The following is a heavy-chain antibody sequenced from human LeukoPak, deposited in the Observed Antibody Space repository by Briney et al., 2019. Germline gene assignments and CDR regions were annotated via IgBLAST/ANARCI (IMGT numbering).Heavy chain of an antibody. J-gene: IGHJ4*02. D-gene: IGHD3-10*01. V-gene: IGHV1-18*01. Sequence: GASVKVSCKASGYTFTSYDINWLRQAPGQGLEWMGWISAYNGNTNYAQKLQGRVTMTTDTSTSTAYMELRSLRSDDTAVYYCARLRSYYGSGSYDYWGQGTLVTVSS. CDR2: ISAYNGNT. CDR1: GYTFTSYD. CDR3: ARLRSYYGSGSYDY.